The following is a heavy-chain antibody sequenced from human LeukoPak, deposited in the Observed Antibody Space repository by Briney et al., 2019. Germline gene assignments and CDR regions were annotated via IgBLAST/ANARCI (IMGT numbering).Heavy chain of an antibody. CDR1: GGSIISGSYD. CDR2: IYIGGST. D-gene: IGHD6-19*01. CDR3: VIEQWLPYFDY. Sequence: SETLSLTCTASGGSIISGSYDWSWIRQPAGKGLEWIGRIYIGGSTNYNPSLKSRVIISKDTSKNQFSLKLSSVTASDTAVYYCVIEQWLPYFDYWGQGTLVTVSS. V-gene: IGHV4-61*02. J-gene: IGHJ4*02.